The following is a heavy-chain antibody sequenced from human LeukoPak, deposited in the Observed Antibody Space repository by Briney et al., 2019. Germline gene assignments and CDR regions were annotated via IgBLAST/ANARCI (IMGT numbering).Heavy chain of an antibody. CDR1: GYSINSGYF. J-gene: IGHJ4*02. CDR2: IFHTGDV. Sequence: SETLSLTCSVSGYSINSGYFWGWVRQPPGKGPEWIGSIFHTGDVYYNPSLRSRVTLSIDTSRNQVSLKVTSVTAADTALYYCARVVASTSIDSWGQGILVTVSS. CDR3: ARVVASTSIDS. D-gene: IGHD2-15*01. V-gene: IGHV4-38-2*02.